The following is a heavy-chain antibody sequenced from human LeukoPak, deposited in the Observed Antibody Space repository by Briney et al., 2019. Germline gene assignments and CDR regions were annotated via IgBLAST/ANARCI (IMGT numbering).Heavy chain of an antibody. V-gene: IGHV3-9*01. J-gene: IGHJ4*02. CDR2: ISWNSGSI. D-gene: IGHD1-7*01. CDR3: AKDMARTTSTSFDY. CDR1: GFTFDDYA. Sequence: GRSLRLSCAASGFTFDDYAMPWVRQAPVKGLEWVSGISWNSGSIGYADSVKGRFTISRDNAKNSLYLQMNSLRAEDTALYYCAKDMARTTSTSFDYWGQGTLVTVSS.